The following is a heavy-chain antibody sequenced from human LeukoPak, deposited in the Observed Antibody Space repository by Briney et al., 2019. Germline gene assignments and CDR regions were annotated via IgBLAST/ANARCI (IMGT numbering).Heavy chain of an antibody. CDR2: IFYSGST. CDR1: GGSISSYY. CDR3: ARDDPIAARGFDY. J-gene: IGHJ4*02. Sequence: PSETLSLTCTVSGGSISSYYWSWIRQPPGKGLEWIGYIFYSGSTNYNPSLKSRVTISVDTSKNQFSLKLSSVTAADTAVYYCARDDPIAARGFDYWGQGTLVTVS. V-gene: IGHV4-59*01. D-gene: IGHD6-6*01.